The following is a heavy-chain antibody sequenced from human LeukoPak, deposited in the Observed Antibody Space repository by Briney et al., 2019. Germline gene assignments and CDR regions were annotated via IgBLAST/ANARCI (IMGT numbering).Heavy chain of an antibody. Sequence: SETLSLTCAVYGESFSGYYWSWIRQPPGKGLEWIGEINHSGSANYNPSLKSRVTISVDTSKNQFSLKLSSVTAADTAVYYCARPIVVVPAARGYYMDVWGKGTTVTVSS. J-gene: IGHJ6*03. CDR1: GESFSGYY. CDR3: ARPIVVVPAARGYYMDV. D-gene: IGHD2-2*01. CDR2: INHSGSA. V-gene: IGHV4-34*01.